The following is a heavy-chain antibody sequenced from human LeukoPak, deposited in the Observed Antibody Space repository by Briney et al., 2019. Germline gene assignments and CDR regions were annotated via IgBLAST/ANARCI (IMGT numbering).Heavy chain of an antibody. J-gene: IGHJ4*02. D-gene: IGHD3-22*01. CDR3: AKDKTYYYDDSGFDY. CDR1: GFTFSSYG. Sequence: GGSLRLSCAASGFTFSSYGMHWVRQAPGKGLEWVAFIRYDENNKYYADSVKGRFTISRDNSKNTLYLQMHSLRAEDTAVYYCAKDKTYYYDDSGFDYWGQGTLVTVSS. V-gene: IGHV3-30*02. CDR2: IRYDENNK.